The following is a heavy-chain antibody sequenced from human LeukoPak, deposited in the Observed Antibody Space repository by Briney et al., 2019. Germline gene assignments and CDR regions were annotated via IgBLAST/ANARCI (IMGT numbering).Heavy chain of an antibody. J-gene: IGHJ4*02. CDR1: GGSISRGGYS. CDR2: FYYSGST. Sequence: PSETLSLTCAVSGGSISRGGYSWGWIRQPPGKGLEWIGYFYYSGSTYYNPSLKSRVTISVDTSKNQLSLKLSSVTAADTAVYYCARITMVRGEYYFDYWGQGTLVTVSS. D-gene: IGHD3-10*01. V-gene: IGHV4-30-4*07. CDR3: ARITMVRGEYYFDY.